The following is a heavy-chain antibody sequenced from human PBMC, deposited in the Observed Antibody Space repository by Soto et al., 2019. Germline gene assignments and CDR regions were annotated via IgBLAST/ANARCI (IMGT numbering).Heavy chain of an antibody. CDR1: GGSFSGYY. V-gene: IGHV4-34*01. D-gene: IGHD3-10*01. Sequence: SETLSLTCAVYGGSFSGYYWSWICQPPGKGLEWIGEINHSGSTNYNPSLKSRVTISVDTSKNQFSLKLSSVTAADTAVYYCARAFITMVRGVIGYYGMDVWGQGTTVTVSS. J-gene: IGHJ6*02. CDR3: ARAFITMVRGVIGYYGMDV. CDR2: INHSGST.